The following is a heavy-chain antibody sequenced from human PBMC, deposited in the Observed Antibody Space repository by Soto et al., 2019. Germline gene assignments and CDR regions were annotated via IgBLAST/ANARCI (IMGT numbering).Heavy chain of an antibody. CDR2: IIPFFETA. J-gene: IGHJ6*02. CDR1: GGSFSKYA. V-gene: IGHV1-69*06. CDR3: AIDLSPHFDGGDFYYAMNV. Sequence: QVQLMQSGAEVKKPGSSVTVSCKASGGSFSKYAISWVRQGPGQGLEWMGGIIPFFETAKYAQDFQGRVTITADKSTNTAYMELNSLRSADTAVYYCAIDLSPHFDGGDFYYAMNVWGQGTTVTVS. D-gene: IGHD3-9*01.